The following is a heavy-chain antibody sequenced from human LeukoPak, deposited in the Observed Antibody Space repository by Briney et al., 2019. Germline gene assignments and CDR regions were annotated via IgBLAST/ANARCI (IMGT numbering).Heavy chain of an antibody. Sequence: ASVKVSCKASGYPFIGNYIHWVRQAPGQGLEWMGWINPNSGGTQYSQRFQGRVTLTRDTSITTGYMELSGLTSDDTAVYYCASLSYYDLSGYFYWGQGTLVTVSS. CDR1: GYPFIGNY. D-gene: IGHD3-22*01. V-gene: IGHV1-2*02. CDR2: INPNSGGT. J-gene: IGHJ4*02. CDR3: ASLSYYDLSGYFY.